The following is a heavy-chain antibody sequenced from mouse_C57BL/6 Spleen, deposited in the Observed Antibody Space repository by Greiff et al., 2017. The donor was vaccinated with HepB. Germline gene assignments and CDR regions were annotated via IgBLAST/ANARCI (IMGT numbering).Heavy chain of an antibody. CDR3: ARKGYYGSSYGYFDV. D-gene: IGHD1-1*01. CDR1: GYSFTDYN. J-gene: IGHJ1*03. V-gene: IGHV1-39*01. CDR2: INPNYGTT. Sequence: EVHLVESGPELVKPGASVKISCKASGYSFTDYNMNWVKQSNGKSLEWIGVINPNYGTTSYNQKFKGKATLTVDQSSSTAYMQLNSLTSEDYAVYYCARKGYYGSSYGYFDVWGTGTTVTVSS.